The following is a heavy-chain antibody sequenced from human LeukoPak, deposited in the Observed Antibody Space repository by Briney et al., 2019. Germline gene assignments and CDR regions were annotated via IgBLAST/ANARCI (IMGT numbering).Heavy chain of an antibody. J-gene: IGHJ6*03. Sequence: ASVKVSCKASGYTFTGYYMHWVRQAPGQGLEWMGWINPNSGGTNYAQKFQGRVAMTRDTSISTAYMELSRLRSDDTAVYYCARDLGFWGGVYYYMDVWGKGTTVTVSS. CDR2: INPNSGGT. V-gene: IGHV1-2*02. CDR1: GYTFTGYY. CDR3: ARDLGFWGGVYYYMDV. D-gene: IGHD3-3*01.